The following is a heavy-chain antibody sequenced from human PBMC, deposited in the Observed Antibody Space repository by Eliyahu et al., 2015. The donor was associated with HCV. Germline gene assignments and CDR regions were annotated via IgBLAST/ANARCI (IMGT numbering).Heavy chain of an antibody. CDR1: GFXFSNXA. CDR2: ISASGGST. V-gene: IGHV3-23*01. D-gene: IGHD3-16*02. CDR3: AKDLGDYVWGNFRYSFDF. J-gene: IGHJ4*02. Sequence: EVRLLESGGGLVQPGGSLRLSCAASGFXFSNXAMNWVRQAPGKGLEWXSGISASGGSTYNADSVKGRFTISRDNSKNTLYLQMDTVRAEDTAVYFCAKDLGDYVWGNFRYSFDFWGQGALVTVSS.